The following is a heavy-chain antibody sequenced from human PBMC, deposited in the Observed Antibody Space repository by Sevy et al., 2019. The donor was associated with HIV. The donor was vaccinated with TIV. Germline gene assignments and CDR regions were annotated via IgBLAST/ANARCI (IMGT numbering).Heavy chain of an antibody. CDR2: IGTAGDT. CDR3: ARAQGSRAARFYYYYYMDV. D-gene: IGHD6-6*01. CDR1: GFTFSSYD. Sequence: GGSLRLSCAASGFTFSSYDMHWVRQATGKGLEWVSAIGTAGDTYYLGSVKGRFTISRENAKNSLYLQMNSLRAGDTAVYYCARAQGSRAARFYYYYYMDVWGKGTTVTVSS. V-gene: IGHV3-13*01. J-gene: IGHJ6*03.